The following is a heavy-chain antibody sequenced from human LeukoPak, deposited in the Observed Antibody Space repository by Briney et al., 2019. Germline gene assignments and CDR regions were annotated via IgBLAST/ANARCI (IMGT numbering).Heavy chain of an antibody. V-gene: IGHV1-69*04. CDR3: ARAKIVVDNPLGSLLSRNSYYDY. Sequence: ASVKVSCKASGGTFSSYAISWVRRAPGQGLEWMGRIIPILGIANYAQKFQGRVTITADKSTSTAYMELSSLRSEDTAVYYCARAKIVVDNPLGSLLSRNSYYDYWGQGTLVTVSS. J-gene: IGHJ4*02. D-gene: IGHD3-22*01. CDR1: GGTFSSYA. CDR2: IIPILGIA.